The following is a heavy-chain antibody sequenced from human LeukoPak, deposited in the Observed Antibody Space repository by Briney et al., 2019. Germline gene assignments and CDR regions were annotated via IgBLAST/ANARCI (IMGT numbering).Heavy chain of an antibody. D-gene: IGHD3-3*01. Sequence: GGSLRLSSAASRFTFSSYSMNWVRQAPGKGLEWVSSINSSSSYIYYADSVKGRFTISRDNSTNTLYLQMNSLRAEDTAVYYCAKDLIDFWSDYWAQGTLVTVSS. CDR3: AKDLIDFWSDY. J-gene: IGHJ4*02. CDR1: RFTFSSYS. CDR2: INSSSSYI. V-gene: IGHV3-21*04.